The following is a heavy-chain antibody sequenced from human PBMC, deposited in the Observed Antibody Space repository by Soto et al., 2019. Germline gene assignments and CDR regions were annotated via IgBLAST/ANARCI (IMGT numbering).Heavy chain of an antibody. J-gene: IGHJ4*02. CDR1: GGSISSNSYY. CDR3: ASSIAARSGSVDY. CDR2: IDYSGST. V-gene: IGHV4-39*02. D-gene: IGHD6-6*01. Sequence: KPSETLSLTCTVSGGSISSNSYYWGCIRQPPGKGLEWIGSIDYSGSTYYNPSLKSRVTISVDTSKSHFSLKLSSVTAADTAVYYCASSIAARSGSVDYWGQGTLVTVSS.